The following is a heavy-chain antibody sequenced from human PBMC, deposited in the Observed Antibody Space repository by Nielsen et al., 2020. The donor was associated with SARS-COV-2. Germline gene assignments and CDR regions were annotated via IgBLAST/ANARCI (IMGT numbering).Heavy chain of an antibody. V-gene: IGHV3-11*05. CDR3: ARVAGTPPVSYSYFDL. J-gene: IGHJ2*01. CDR1: GFTFSDYY. D-gene: IGHD6-19*01. Sequence: GESLKISCAASGFTFSDYYMSWIRQAPGKGLEWVAQMSGSSSYIHYADFVKGRYTISKDSAKNSLYLQMNSLRAEDTAVYYCARVAGTPPVSYSYFDLWGRGTLVTVSS. CDR2: MSGSSSYI.